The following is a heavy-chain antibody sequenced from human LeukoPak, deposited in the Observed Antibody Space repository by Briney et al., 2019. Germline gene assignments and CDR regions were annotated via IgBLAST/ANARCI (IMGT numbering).Heavy chain of an antibody. Sequence: SETLSLTCTVSGGSISSNSYYWSWIRQPAGKGLEWIGEINHSGNTNYNPSLKSRVIISVDTAKNQTSLKLTSVTAADTAVYYCARKAVGETSNYFDYWGQGTLVTVSS. CDR2: INHSGNT. CDR3: ARKAVGETSNYFDY. J-gene: IGHJ4*02. CDR1: GGSISSNSYY. D-gene: IGHD1-26*01. V-gene: IGHV4-39*07.